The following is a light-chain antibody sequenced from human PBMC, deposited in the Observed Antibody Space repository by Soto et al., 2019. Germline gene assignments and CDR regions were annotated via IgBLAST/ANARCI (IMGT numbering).Light chain of an antibody. Sequence: VLTQSPDSLSLSPGERATLFCRSNQYISTKLAWYQQKPGRAPRLLFSGASSRATDTPDRFSGSGSGTDFTLIISGAEAEDFAIYYCQQYGASPWTFGQGTRVDLK. J-gene: IGKJ1*01. CDR2: GAS. CDR1: QYISTK. CDR3: QQYGASPWT. V-gene: IGKV3-20*01.